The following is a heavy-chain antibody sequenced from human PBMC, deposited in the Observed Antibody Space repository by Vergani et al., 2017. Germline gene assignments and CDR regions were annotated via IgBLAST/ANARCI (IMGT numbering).Heavy chain of an antibody. CDR1: GDSVSSNSAA. J-gene: IGHJ3*02. D-gene: IGHD5-12*01. V-gene: IGHV6-1*01. CDR2: TYYRSKWYN. Sequence: QVQLQQSGPGLVKPSQTLSLTCAISGDSVSSNSAAWNWIRQSPSRGLEWLGRTYYRSKWYNDYAVSVKRRITINPDTSKNQFSLQLNSVTPEDTAVYYCARDRARARSWLRFGAFDIWGQGTMVTVSS. CDR3: ARDRARARSWLRFGAFDI.